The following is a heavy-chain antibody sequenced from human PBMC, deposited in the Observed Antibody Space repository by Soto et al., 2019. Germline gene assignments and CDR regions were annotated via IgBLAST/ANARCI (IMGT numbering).Heavy chain of an antibody. D-gene: IGHD3-22*01. CDR3: AKDRWPTYYYDSSGGYFDY. J-gene: IGHJ4*02. CDR1: GFTFDDYA. CDR2: ISWNSGSI. Sequence: GGSLRLSCAASGFTFDDYAMHWVRQAPGKGLEWVSGISWNSGSIGYADSVKGRFTISRDNAKNSLYLQMNSLRAEDTALYYCAKDRWPTYYYDSSGGYFDYWGQGTLVTVSS. V-gene: IGHV3-9*01.